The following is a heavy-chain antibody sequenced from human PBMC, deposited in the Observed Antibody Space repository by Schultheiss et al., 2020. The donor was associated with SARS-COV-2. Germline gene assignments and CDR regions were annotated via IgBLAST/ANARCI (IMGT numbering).Heavy chain of an antibody. CDR1: GFNFSSYS. V-gene: IGHV3-48*02. CDR3: SSDTYCSGGSCYPYYYMDG. Sequence: GGSLRLSCAASGFNFSSYSMNWVRQAPGKGLEWVSYISSSSSTIYYADSVKGRFTISRDNAKNSLYLQMNSLRDEDTAVYYCSSDTYCSGGSCYPYYYMDGWGKGTTITVSS. CDR2: ISSSSSTI. D-gene: IGHD2-15*01. J-gene: IGHJ6*03.